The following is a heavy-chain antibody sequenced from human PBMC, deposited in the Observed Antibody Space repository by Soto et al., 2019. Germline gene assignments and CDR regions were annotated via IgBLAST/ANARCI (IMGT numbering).Heavy chain of an antibody. V-gene: IGHV1-18*04. J-gene: IGHJ4*02. CDR3: ARVPTDSRGFYKYYFDY. D-gene: IGHD3-22*01. CDR1: GYTFTSYG. Sequence: QVQLVQSGAEVKKPGASVKVSCKASGYTFTSYGISWVRQAPGQGLEWMGWINPYNGNTNYAQKLQGRVTMTTDTSTSTDYMELRSLRSDDTAVYYFARVPTDSRGFYKYYFDYWGQGTLVTVSS. CDR2: INPYNGNT.